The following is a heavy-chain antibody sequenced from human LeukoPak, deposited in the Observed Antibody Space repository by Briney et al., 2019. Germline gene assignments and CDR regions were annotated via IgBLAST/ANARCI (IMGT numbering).Heavy chain of an antibody. Sequence: SETLSLTCTVSGGSLSGYYWTWLRQPAGKGLEWIGRIYTSGGTNYNPSLKSRVTLSIDTSNNQFSLNLSSVTAAHTAVYYCARASITTLMDVWGQGTTVTVSS. CDR3: ARASITTLMDV. CDR2: IYTSGGT. CDR1: GGSLSGYY. V-gene: IGHV4-4*07. D-gene: IGHD3-16*01. J-gene: IGHJ6*02.